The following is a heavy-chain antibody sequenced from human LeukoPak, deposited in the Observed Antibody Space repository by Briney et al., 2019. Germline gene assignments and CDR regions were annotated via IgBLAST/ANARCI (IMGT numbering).Heavy chain of an antibody. V-gene: IGHV1-69*05. Sequence: SVKVSCKASGGTFSSYAISWVRQAPGQGLEWMGGIIPIFGTANYAQKFQGRVTITTDESTSTAYMELSSLRSEDTAVYYCARGRSGSSFFSDYYYMDVWGKGTTVTVSS. J-gene: IGHJ6*03. D-gene: IGHD2-2*01. CDR2: IIPIFGTA. CDR3: ARGRSGSSFFSDYYYMDV. CDR1: GGTFSSYA.